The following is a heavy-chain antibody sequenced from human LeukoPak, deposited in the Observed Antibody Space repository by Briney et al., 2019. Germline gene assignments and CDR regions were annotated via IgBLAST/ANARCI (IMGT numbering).Heavy chain of an antibody. CDR2: IWYDGSNK. CDR1: GFTFSSYG. D-gene: IGHD3-10*01. J-gene: IGHJ6*02. CDR3: ARDLDGSGSYYNVEYYYYGMDV. Sequence: PGRSLRLSCAASGFTFSSYGMHWVRRAPGKGLEWVAVIWYDGSNKYYADSVKGRFTISRDNSKNTLYLQMNSLRAEDTAVYYCARDLDGSGSYYNVEYYYYGMDVWGQGTTVTVSS. V-gene: IGHV3-33*01.